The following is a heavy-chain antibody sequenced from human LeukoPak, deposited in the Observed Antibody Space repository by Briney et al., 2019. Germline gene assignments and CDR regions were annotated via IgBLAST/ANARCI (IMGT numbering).Heavy chain of an antibody. J-gene: IGHJ4*02. CDR2: IYYSGST. V-gene: IGHV4-59*12. Sequence: SETLSLTCTVSGDSISSYYWSWIRQPPGKGLEWIGYIYYSGSTNYNPSLKSRVTISVDTSKNQFSLKLSSVTAADTAVYYCARDRAGGNYLLDYWGQGTLVTVSS. CDR1: GDSISSYY. CDR3: ARDRAGGNYLLDY. D-gene: IGHD1-26*01.